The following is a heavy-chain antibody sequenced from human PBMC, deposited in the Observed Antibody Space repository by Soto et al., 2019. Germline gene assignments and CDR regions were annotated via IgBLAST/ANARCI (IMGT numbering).Heavy chain of an antibody. J-gene: IGHJ3*02. Sequence: SETLSLTCAVSGGSMSSSSYYWGWIRQPPGKGLEWIGSIYYSGSTYYNPSLKSRVTISVDTSKNQFSLKLSSVTAADTAVYYCARQPDMWILIAAAGTGAFDIWGQGTMVTVSS. CDR1: GGSMSSSSYY. CDR2: IYYSGST. CDR3: ARQPDMWILIAAAGTGAFDI. D-gene: IGHD6-13*01. V-gene: IGHV4-39*01.